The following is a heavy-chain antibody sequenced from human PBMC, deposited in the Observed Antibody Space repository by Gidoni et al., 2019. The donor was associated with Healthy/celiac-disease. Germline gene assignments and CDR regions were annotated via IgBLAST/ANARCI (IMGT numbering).Heavy chain of an antibody. CDR3: ARDGYYYGSGYYFDY. D-gene: IGHD3-10*01. CDR1: GFTFSSYS. V-gene: IGHV3-21*01. Sequence: EVQLVESGGGLVTPGGSLRLSCAASGFTFSSYSMNWVRQAPGKGLEWGSSISSSSSYIYYADSVKGRFTISRDNAKNSLYLQMNSLRAEDTAVYYCARDGYYYGSGYYFDYWGQGTLVTVSS. J-gene: IGHJ4*02. CDR2: ISSSSSYI.